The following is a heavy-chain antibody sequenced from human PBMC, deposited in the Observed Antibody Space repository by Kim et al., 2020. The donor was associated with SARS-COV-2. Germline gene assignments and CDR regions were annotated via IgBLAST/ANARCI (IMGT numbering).Heavy chain of an antibody. D-gene: IGHD3-3*01. V-gene: IGHV4-34*01. Sequence: SETLSLTCAVYGGSFSGYYWSWIRQPPGKGLEWIGEINHSGSTNYNPSLKSRVTISVDTSKNQFSLKLSSVTAADTAVYYCARGGRFLEWLLGYYYYGMDVWGQGTTVTVSS. J-gene: IGHJ6*02. CDR3: ARGGRFLEWLLGYYYYGMDV. CDR2: INHSGST. CDR1: GGSFSGYY.